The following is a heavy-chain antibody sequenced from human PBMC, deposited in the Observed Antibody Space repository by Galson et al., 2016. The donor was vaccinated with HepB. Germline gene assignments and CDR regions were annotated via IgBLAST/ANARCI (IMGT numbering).Heavy chain of an antibody. CDR3: SRHWGPYSSGAFDL. V-gene: IGHV5-51*01. CDR2: IYPSDSDA. Sequence: QSGAEVKKPGESLKISCKGSGYSFTTYWIGWVRQMPGKGLEWMGIIYPSDSDARYSPSFQGQVTISADKSISTAYLQWSSLKASDTAMYYCSRHWGPYSSGAFDLCGQGTMVTCSS. D-gene: IGHD6-25*01. CDR1: GYSFTTYW. J-gene: IGHJ3*01.